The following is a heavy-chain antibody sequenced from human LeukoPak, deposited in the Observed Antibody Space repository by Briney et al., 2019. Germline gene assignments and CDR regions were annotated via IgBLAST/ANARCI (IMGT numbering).Heavy chain of an antibody. Sequence: GASVKVSCKASGYTFTSYYMHWVRQAPGQGLEWMGWINPNSGGTNYAQKFQGRVTMTRDTSISTAYMELSRLRSDDTAVYYCASGPIVVVPAASFDYWGQGTLVTVSS. D-gene: IGHD2-2*01. J-gene: IGHJ4*02. CDR2: INPNSGGT. CDR1: GYTFTSYY. CDR3: ASGPIVVVPAASFDY. V-gene: IGHV1-2*02.